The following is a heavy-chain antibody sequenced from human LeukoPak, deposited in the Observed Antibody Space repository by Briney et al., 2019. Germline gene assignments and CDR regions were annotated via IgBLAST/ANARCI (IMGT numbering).Heavy chain of an antibody. D-gene: IGHD3-10*01. J-gene: IGHJ4*02. Sequence: PGESLRLSCSASGFTFSRYAMHWVRQAPRKGLECVSAISSSGGSTYYADSAKGRFTISRDNSKNTLYLQMSSLRAEETAVYYCVKARLLWFGEFSFDYWGQGTLVTVSS. V-gene: IGHV3-64D*09. CDR1: GFTFSRYA. CDR2: ISSSGGST. CDR3: VKARLLWFGEFSFDY.